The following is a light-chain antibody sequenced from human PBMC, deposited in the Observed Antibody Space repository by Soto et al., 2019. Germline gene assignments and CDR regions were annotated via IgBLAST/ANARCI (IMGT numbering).Light chain of an antibody. CDR2: AAS. V-gene: IGKV1-39*01. CDR3: QETFSTPSFT. CDR1: QSISNY. J-gene: IGKJ4*01. Sequence: DIQMTQSPSSLSASVGDGVTITCRASQSISNYVNWYQQKPGKAPKLLIYAASRLQSGVPSRFGGTGSRTDFTLTISSLQPEDFATYYCQETFSTPSFTFGGGTKVEI.